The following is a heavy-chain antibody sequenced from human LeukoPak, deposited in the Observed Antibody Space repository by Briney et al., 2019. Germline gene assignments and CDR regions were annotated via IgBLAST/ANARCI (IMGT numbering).Heavy chain of an antibody. CDR2: INPKSGGT. D-gene: IGHD3-10*01. Sequence: VKVSCKASGYTFTGYHIHWVRQAPGQGLEWMGWINPKSGGTNYAQKFEGWVTMTRDTSMSTVYMELSRLKSDDTAVYYCAREGGDYYGSGSYDDFDYWGQGTLVTVSS. CDR1: GYTFTGYH. CDR3: AREGGDYYGSGSYDDFDY. J-gene: IGHJ4*02. V-gene: IGHV1-2*04.